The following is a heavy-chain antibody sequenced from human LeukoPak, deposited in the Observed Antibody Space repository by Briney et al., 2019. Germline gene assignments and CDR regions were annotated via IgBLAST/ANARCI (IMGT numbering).Heavy chain of an antibody. D-gene: IGHD6-13*01. CDR3: AKAARISSSWYKNWFDP. V-gene: IGHV3-9*01. CDR2: ISWNSGSI. Sequence: GRSLRLSCAASGFTFADYAMHWVRQAPGQGLEWVSGISWNSGSIGYADSVKGRFTISRDNAKNSLYLQMNSLRAEDTALYYCAKAARISSSWYKNWFDPWGQGTLVTVSS. J-gene: IGHJ5*02. CDR1: GFTFADYA.